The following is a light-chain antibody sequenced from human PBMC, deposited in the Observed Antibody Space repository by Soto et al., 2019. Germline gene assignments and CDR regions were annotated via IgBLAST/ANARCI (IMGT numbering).Light chain of an antibody. CDR2: SSS. J-gene: IGKJ1*01. CDR3: QQYRTSPPTWT. CDR1: QSVSSTY. V-gene: IGKV3-20*01. Sequence: VLTQSPGTLSLSPGDRATLSCRASQSVSSTYLAWYQQRPGQTPRLLIYSSSSRASGIPDRFSGSGSGTDFTLTISRLEAEDFAVYYCQQYRTSPPTWTFGQGTKVEIK.